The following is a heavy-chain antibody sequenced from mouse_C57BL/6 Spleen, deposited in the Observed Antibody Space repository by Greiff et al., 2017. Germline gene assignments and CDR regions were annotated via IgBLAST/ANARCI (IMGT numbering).Heavy chain of an antibody. Sequence: EVMLVESGGDLVKPGGSLKLSCAASGFTFSSYGMSWVRQTPDKRLEWVATISSGGSYTYYPDSVKGRFTISRDNAKNTLYLQMSSLKSEDTAMYYCARSTTTLRWGYFDVWGTGTTVTVSS. CDR2: ISSGGSYT. D-gene: IGHD1-1*01. CDR1: GFTFSSYG. V-gene: IGHV5-6*01. CDR3: ARSTTTLRWGYFDV. J-gene: IGHJ1*03.